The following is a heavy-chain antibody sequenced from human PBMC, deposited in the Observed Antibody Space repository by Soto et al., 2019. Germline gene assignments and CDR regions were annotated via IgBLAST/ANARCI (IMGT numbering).Heavy chain of an antibody. CDR1: GFTFRSYW. CDR3: AREEGATVANNWFDS. V-gene: IGHV3-7*03. Sequence: EVQVVESGGGLVQPGGSLRVSCVGSGFTFRSYWMSWVRQAPGKGLEWVANIRPDGSEKYYVDSVKGRFTISRDNAKNPLYLQMSSLRAEDTAVYYCAREEGATVANNWFDSWGQGALVTVSS. J-gene: IGHJ5*01. D-gene: IGHD4-17*01. CDR2: IRPDGSEK.